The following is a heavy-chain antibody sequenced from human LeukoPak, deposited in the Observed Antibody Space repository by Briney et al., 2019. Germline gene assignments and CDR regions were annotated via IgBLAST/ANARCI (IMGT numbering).Heavy chain of an antibody. CDR2: ISYDGSNK. CDR3: AREGVTTGLLDY. V-gene: IGHV3-30*04. Sequence: GRSLRLSCAASGFTFSSYAMHWVRQAPGKGLEWVAVISYDGSNKYYADSVKGRFTISRDNFKNTLYLQMNSLRAEDTAVYYCAREGVTTGLLDYWGQGTLVTVSS. D-gene: IGHD4-17*01. CDR1: GFTFSSYA. J-gene: IGHJ4*02.